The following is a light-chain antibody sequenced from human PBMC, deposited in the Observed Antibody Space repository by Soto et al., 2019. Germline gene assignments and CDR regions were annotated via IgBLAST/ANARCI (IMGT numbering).Light chain of an antibody. Sequence: QSALTQPASVSGSPGQSITISCTGTSSDVGGYNYVSWYQQHPGKAPKLMIYDVSNRPSGVSNRFSGSKSGNTASLTISGLQAEDEADYYCSSYTSSSTFHVVFGEGTKLTVL. J-gene: IGLJ2*01. CDR1: SSDVGGYNY. CDR2: DVS. CDR3: SSYTSSSTFHVV. V-gene: IGLV2-14*01.